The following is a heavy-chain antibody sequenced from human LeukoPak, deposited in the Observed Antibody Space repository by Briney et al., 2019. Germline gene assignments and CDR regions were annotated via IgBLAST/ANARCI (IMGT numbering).Heavy chain of an antibody. J-gene: IGHJ3*02. Sequence: KPEGSLRLSCTASGFTFSNSWISWVRQAPGKGREWGGRIKSKTDGGTTDYAAPVKCTFTSSRDDSKNTLYLQMNSLNPEDTAVYYCNHLWFAEFIWGQGTMVSVSS. CDR2: IKSKTDGGTT. V-gene: IGHV3-15*01. CDR3: NHLWFAEFI. CDR1: GFTFSNSW. D-gene: IGHD3-10*01.